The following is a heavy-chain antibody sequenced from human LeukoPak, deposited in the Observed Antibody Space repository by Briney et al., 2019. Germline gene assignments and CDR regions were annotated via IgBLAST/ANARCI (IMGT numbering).Heavy chain of an antibody. Sequence: GGSLRLSCAASGFTFSSYSMNWVRQAPGKGLEWVSVIYSGGSTYYADSVKGRFTISRDNSKNTLYLQMNSLRAEDTAVYYCARATVWFGESTLDYWGQGTLVTVSS. V-gene: IGHV3-66*01. CDR3: ARATVWFGESTLDY. CDR2: IYSGGST. J-gene: IGHJ4*02. CDR1: GFTFSSYS. D-gene: IGHD3-10*01.